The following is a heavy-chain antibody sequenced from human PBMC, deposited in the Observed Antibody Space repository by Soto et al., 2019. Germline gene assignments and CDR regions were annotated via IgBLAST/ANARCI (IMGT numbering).Heavy chain of an antibody. D-gene: IGHD5-18*01. CDR3: AKHGYYEYFQH. V-gene: IGHV4-61*01. CDR2: IYHSGST. CDR1: GASVSSGSYY. J-gene: IGHJ1*01. Sequence: PSETLSLTFTVSGASVSSGSYYWSCIRQPPGKGLELIGYIYHSGSTNYNPSLKSRITISVDTSKNQFSLNLRSVTAADTAMYYCAKHGYYEYFQHWGQGTLVTVSS.